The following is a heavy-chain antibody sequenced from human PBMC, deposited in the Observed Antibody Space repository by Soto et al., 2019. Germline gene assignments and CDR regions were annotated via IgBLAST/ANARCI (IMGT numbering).Heavy chain of an antibody. J-gene: IGHJ4*02. CDR1: SESFRTYD. CDR3: ARGQWLDDY. Sequence: QVQLQQWGAGLLKPSETLSLTCAVYSESFRTYDWSWIRQPPGKGLEWIGEINYSGNTKYNPSLKSRVTISVDTSKNQFSLELSSVTAADTAVYYCARGQWLDDYWSQGTLVTVSS. V-gene: IGHV4-34*01. CDR2: INYSGNT. D-gene: IGHD6-19*01.